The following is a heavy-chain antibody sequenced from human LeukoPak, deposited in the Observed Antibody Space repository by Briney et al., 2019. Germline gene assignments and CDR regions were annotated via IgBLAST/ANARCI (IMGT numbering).Heavy chain of an antibody. D-gene: IGHD3-22*01. CDR2: ISYDGSNK. Sequence: PGRSLRLSCAASGFTFSSYGMHWVRQAPGKGLEWVAVISYDGSNKYYADSVKGRFTISRDNSKNTLYLQMNSLRAEDTAVYYCASLPTYYYDSSGVKTDYWGQGTLVTVSS. CDR1: GFTFSSYG. J-gene: IGHJ4*02. V-gene: IGHV3-30*03. CDR3: ASLPTYYYDSSGVKTDY.